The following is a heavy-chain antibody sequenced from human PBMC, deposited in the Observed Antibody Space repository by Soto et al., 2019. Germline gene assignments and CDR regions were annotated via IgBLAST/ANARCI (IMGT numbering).Heavy chain of an antibody. D-gene: IGHD3-22*01. CDR3: TGACYDVSGYSLDP. CDR1: GGSISSGY. CDR2: IYYGGSI. V-gene: IGHV4-59*01. Sequence: TSETLSLTCSVSGGSISSGYWTWIRQPPGKGLEWIGYIYYGGSINYNPSLKSRVIISVDTAKNQFSLRLSSVSAADTAVYYCTGACYDVSGYSLDPWGQGTSVTVSS. J-gene: IGHJ5*02.